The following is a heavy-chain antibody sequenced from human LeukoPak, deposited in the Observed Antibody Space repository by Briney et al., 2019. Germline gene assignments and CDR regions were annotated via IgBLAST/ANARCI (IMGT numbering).Heavy chain of an antibody. CDR3: AMDINGDLFHV. V-gene: IGHV3-74*01. CDR2: IKSDGSAT. D-gene: IGHD2-2*03. CDR1: EFSFSSSW. J-gene: IGHJ4*02. Sequence: PGRSHRPSRAGAEFSFSSSWMHCVRHPPEKGLEWVFSIKSDGSATAYADSVKGRFSMSTDSAKYTASLHMNSLRVEDTAMYYCAMDINGDLFHVWGQGTPVTVSS.